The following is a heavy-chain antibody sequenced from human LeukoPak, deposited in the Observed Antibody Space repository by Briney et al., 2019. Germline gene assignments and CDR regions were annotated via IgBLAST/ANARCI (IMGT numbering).Heavy chain of an antibody. D-gene: IGHD1-1*01. V-gene: IGHV4-59*01. CDR2: IYYSGST. J-gene: IGHJ5*02. CDR3: ARSFWNDGFDP. CDR1: GGSISSYY. Sequence: SETLSLTCTVSGGSISSYYWSWIRQPPGKGLEWIGYIYYSGSTNYNPSLKSRVTISVDTSKNQFSLKLSSATAADTAVYYCARSFWNDGFDPWGQGTLVTVSS.